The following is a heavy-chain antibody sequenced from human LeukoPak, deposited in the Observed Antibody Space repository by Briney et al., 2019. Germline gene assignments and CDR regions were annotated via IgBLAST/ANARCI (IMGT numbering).Heavy chain of an antibody. CDR2: ISSEGFT. D-gene: IGHD2-15*01. CDR1: GVAVNRYF. Sequence: GGSLRLSCAVAGVAVNRYFMGWVRQAPGKGLEWVSLISSEGFTYYADSVKGRFTISRDNSKNTLYLQMNSLRAEDTALYYCARGRGGDWGRGALVTVSS. J-gene: IGHJ4*02. V-gene: IGHV3-53*01. CDR3: ARGRGGD.